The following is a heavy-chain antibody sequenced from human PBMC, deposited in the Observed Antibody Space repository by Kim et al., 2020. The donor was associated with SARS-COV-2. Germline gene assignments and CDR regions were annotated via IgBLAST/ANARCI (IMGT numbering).Heavy chain of an antibody. Sequence: ASVKVSCKASGYTFTNYGINCVRQAPGQGLEWMGWINTNTGNPTYAQDLTGRFVFSSDTSVTTAYLQTSSLKAEDTAVYYCVTGIKVGGDWRQGTLATVS. CDR1: GYTFTNYG. CDR2: INTNTGNP. CDR3: VTGIKVGGD. D-gene: IGHD3-3*01. V-gene: IGHV7-4-1*02. J-gene: IGHJ4*02.